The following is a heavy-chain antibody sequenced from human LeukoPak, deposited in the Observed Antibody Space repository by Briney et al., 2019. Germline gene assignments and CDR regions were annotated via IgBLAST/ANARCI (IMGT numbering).Heavy chain of an antibody. Sequence: GGSLRLSCAASGFIVSSSYMSWVRQAPGKGLEWVSAMYSGGSTYYTDSVKGRFTISSDNSQNTLYLQMNSLRAEYTALYYCARIIPFYDSNVYYYFDYWGQGTLVTVSS. J-gene: IGHJ4*02. D-gene: IGHD3-22*01. V-gene: IGHV3-53*01. CDR1: GFIVSSSY. CDR2: MYSGGST. CDR3: ARIIPFYDSNVYYYFDY.